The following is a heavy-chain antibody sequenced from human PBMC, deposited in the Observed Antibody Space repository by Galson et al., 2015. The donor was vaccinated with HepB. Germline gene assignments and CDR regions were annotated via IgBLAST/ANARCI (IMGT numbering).Heavy chain of an antibody. J-gene: IGHJ3*02. V-gene: IGHV3-53*04. CDR1: GFTVSSNY. CDR2: IYSGGST. CDR3: ARVSSFWAGSGSYAFDI. D-gene: IGHD3-10*01. Sequence: SLRLSCAASGFTVSSNYMSWVRQAPGKGLEWVSVIYSGGSTYYADSVKGRFTISRHNSKNTLYLQMNSLRAADTAVYYCARVSSFWAGSGSYAFDIWGQGTMVTVSS.